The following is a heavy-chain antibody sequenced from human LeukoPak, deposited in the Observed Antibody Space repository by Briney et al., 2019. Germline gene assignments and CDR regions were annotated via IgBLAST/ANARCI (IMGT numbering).Heavy chain of an antibody. CDR1: GFSFSDYY. J-gene: IGHJ5*02. V-gene: IGHV3-11*06. Sequence: GGSLRLSCAASGFSFSDYYMSWIRQAPGKGLEWISYISNSTFYYYADSVKGRFTISRDNAKNSLYLQMNSLRAEDTAVYYCAGAPNSGSRPWGQGTLVIVSS. D-gene: IGHD1-26*01. CDR3: AGAPNSGSRP. CDR2: ISNSTFY.